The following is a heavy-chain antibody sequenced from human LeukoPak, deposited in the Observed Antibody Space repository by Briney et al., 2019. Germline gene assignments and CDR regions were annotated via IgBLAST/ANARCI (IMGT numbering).Heavy chain of an antibody. CDR1: GLTFSDYS. J-gene: IGHJ4*02. Sequence: GGSLRLSCAASGLTFSDYSMTWVRQAPGKGLFWVSGICAGGGSTYYADSVKGRFTISRDNSRNTLYLQMNSLRAEDTAVYYCAKDAAGPEYWGQGTLVTVSS. V-gene: IGHV3-23*01. D-gene: IGHD6-13*01. CDR3: AKDAAGPEY. CDR2: ICAGGGST.